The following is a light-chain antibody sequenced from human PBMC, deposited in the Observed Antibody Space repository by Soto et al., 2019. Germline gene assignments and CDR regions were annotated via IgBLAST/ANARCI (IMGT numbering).Light chain of an antibody. CDR3: QSFDSSLRVV. CDR1: SSNIGAGSD. CDR2: GNN. Sequence: QSVLTQPPSVSGAPGQRVTISCTGNSSNIGAGSDVHWYQQLPGKAPKLLIFGNNNRPSGVYDRFSVSKSGTSASLAITGLQPEDEADYYCQSFDSSLRVVFGGGTKLTVL. V-gene: IGLV1-40*01. J-gene: IGLJ2*01.